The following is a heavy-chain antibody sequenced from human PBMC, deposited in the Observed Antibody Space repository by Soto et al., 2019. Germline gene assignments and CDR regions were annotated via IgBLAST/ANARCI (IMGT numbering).Heavy chain of an antibody. CDR2: IYASGST. Sequence: PSETLSLTCSVSCGSISPYYWSWIRQPAGKGLEWIGRIYASGSTNYNPSLKSRVTMSVATSKNQFSLKLTSVTAADTATYYCARGGMVIIPTATAFDYWGQGTLVTVSS. D-gene: IGHD1-1*01. CDR3: ARGGMVIIPTATAFDY. V-gene: IGHV4-4*07. CDR1: CGSISPYY. J-gene: IGHJ4*02.